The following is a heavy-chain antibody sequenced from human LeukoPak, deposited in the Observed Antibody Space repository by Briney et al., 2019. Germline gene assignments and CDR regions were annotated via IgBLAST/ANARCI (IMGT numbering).Heavy chain of an antibody. CDR2: IYPGDSDT. Sequence: GESLKISCKGSGYSFTSYWIGWVRQMPGKGLEWMGIIYPGDSDTRYSPSFQGQVTISADKSISTAYLQWSSLKASDTAMYYCARHSSDISGSYRNWFDPWGQGTLVTVSP. J-gene: IGHJ5*02. D-gene: IGHD1-26*01. CDR1: GYSFTSYW. CDR3: ARHSSDISGSYRNWFDP. V-gene: IGHV5-51*01.